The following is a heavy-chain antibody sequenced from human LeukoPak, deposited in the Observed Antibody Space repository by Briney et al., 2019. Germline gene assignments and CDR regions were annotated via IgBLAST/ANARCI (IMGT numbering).Heavy chain of an antibody. D-gene: IGHD3-10*01. CDR2: ISGSGGST. V-gene: IGHV3-23*01. Sequence: GGSLRLPCAASGFTFSSYAMSWVRQAPGKGLEWVSAISGSGGSTYYADSVKGRFTISRDNSKNTLYLQMNSLRAEDTAVYYVYVVRGHTSIQFDPWGQGTLVTVSS. J-gene: IGHJ5*02. CDR1: GFTFSSYA. CDR3: YVVRGHTSIQFDP.